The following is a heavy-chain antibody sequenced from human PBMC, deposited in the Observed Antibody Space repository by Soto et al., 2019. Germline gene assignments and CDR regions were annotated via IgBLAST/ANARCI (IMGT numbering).Heavy chain of an antibody. V-gene: IGHV3-30-3*01. CDR2: ISYDGSNK. J-gene: IGHJ6*01. CDR3: ARDRFAAAATYYYYGMDV. Sequence: QVQLVESGGGVVQPGRSLRLSCAASGFTFSSYAMHWVRQAPGKGLEWVAVISYDGSNKYYADSVKGRFTISRDNSKNTLYLQMNSLRAEDTAVYYCARDRFAAAATYYYYGMDVW. D-gene: IGHD2-2*01. CDR1: GFTFSSYA.